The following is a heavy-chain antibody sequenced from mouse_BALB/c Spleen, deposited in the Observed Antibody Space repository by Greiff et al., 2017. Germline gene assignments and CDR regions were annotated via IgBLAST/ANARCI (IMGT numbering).Heavy chain of an antibody. CDR2: IDPANGNT. CDR3: ARGDYYGTGFAY. Sequence: EVQLQQSGAELVKPGASVKLSCTASGFNIKDTYMHWVKQRPEQGLEWIGRIDPANGNTKYDPKFQGKATITADTSSNTAYLQLSSLTSEDTAVYYCARGDYYGTGFAYWGQGTLVTVSA. D-gene: IGHD1-2*01. CDR1: GFNIKDTY. J-gene: IGHJ3*01. V-gene: IGHV14-3*02.